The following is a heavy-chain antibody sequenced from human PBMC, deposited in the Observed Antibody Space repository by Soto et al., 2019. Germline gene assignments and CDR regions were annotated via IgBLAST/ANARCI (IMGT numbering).Heavy chain of an antibody. CDR2: IYPGDSDT. J-gene: IGHJ4*02. Sequence: PGESLKISCKGSWYSFTSYWIGWVRQMPGKGLEWMGIIYPGDSDTRYSPSFQGQVTISADKSISTAYLQWSSLKASDTAMYYCARLESYSSRWYFGWNPPDYWGQGTLVTVSS. D-gene: IGHD6-19*01. CDR1: WYSFTSYW. CDR3: ARLESYSSRWYFGWNPPDY. V-gene: IGHV5-51*01.